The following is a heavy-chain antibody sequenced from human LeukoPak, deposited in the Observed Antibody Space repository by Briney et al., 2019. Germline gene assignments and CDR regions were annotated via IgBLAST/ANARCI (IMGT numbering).Heavy chain of an antibody. V-gene: IGHV1-2*06. J-gene: IGHJ4*02. Sequence: ASVKVTCKASGYTFTGYYMHWVRQAPGQGLEWMGRINPNSGGTNYAQKFQGRVTMTRDTSISTAYMELSRLRSDDTAVYYCAGFTAMVPDYFDYWGQGTLVTVSS. CDR2: INPNSGGT. D-gene: IGHD5-18*01. CDR1: GYTFTGYY. CDR3: AGFTAMVPDYFDY.